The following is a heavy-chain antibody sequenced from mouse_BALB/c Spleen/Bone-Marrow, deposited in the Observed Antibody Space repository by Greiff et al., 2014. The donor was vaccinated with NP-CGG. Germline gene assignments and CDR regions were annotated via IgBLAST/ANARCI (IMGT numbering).Heavy chain of an antibody. CDR2: INPYNDGT. CDR3: ARGGYYGTSLYWYFDV. V-gene: IGHV1-14*01. D-gene: IGHD1-1*01. Sequence: EVQLQQSGPELVKPGASVKMSCKASGYTFTNYVIHWVKQKPGQGLEWIGYINPYNDGTKYNDKFKGKATLTSDKSSSTAYMEFSSLTSEDSAVYYCARGGYYGTSLYWYFDVWDAGTTVTVSS. J-gene: IGHJ1*01. CDR1: GYTFTNYV.